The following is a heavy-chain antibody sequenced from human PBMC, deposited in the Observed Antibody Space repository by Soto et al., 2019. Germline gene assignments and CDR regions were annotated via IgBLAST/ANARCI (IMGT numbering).Heavy chain of an antibody. CDR3: ARDSSGYNWFDP. V-gene: IGHV4-38-2*02. D-gene: IGHD3-22*01. J-gene: IGHJ5*02. CDR1: GNSISSGYV. CDR2: VYHSGIT. Sequence: ASETLSLPCAVSGNSISSGYVWGWIRQPPGKGLEWIGTVYHSGITYYNPALTSLVTISVDTSKNLFSLKLRSVTAADTAVYYCARDSSGYNWFDPWGQGTLVTVSS.